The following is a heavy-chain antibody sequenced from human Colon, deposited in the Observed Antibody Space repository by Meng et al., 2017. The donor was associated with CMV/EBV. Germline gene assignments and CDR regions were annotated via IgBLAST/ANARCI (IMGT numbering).Heavy chain of an antibody. V-gene: IGHV1-69*12. Sequence: QGKLDGSGAEVKKPGLSVKVSCKASKGTFTSYPISWVRQGPGQGFEWVGGIITISGTTDYAQKFQGRVTITADESTSTAYMKLSNLRSEDTAIYYCARVICGGDCYLDYWGRGTLVTVSS. CDR3: ARVICGGDCYLDY. D-gene: IGHD2-21*02. CDR2: IITISGTT. CDR1: KGTFTSYP. J-gene: IGHJ4*02.